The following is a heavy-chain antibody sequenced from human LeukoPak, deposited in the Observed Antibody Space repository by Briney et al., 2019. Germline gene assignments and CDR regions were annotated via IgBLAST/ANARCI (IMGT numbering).Heavy chain of an antibody. Sequence: SETLSLTCTVSGGSISGGVHYWSWIRQPPGKGLEWIGYIYYSGNTYYNPSLKNRVTISIDTSKNQFSLKLSSVTAADTAVYYCASRDTTSYWYFDLWGRGTLVTVSS. CDR2: IYYSGNT. J-gene: IGHJ2*01. CDR3: ASRDTTSYWYFDL. V-gene: IGHV4-30-4*01. D-gene: IGHD4-17*01. CDR1: GGSISGGVHY.